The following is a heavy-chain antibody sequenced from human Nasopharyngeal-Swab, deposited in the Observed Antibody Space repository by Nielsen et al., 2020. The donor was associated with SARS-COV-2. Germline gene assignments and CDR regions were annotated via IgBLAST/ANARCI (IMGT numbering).Heavy chain of an antibody. CDR3: AKDRDSGDDSEEYYHYYGMDV. J-gene: IGHJ6*02. V-gene: IGHV3-23*01. D-gene: IGHD5-12*01. CDR2: ISGSGDST. Sequence: GESLKISCAASGFTFSSYALSWARQAPGEGLEWVSAISGSGDSTYYTDSVRGRFTISRDNSKNTLTLQMNSLRVEDTAIYYCAKDRDSGDDSEEYYHYYGMDVWGQGTTVTVSS. CDR1: GFTFSSYA.